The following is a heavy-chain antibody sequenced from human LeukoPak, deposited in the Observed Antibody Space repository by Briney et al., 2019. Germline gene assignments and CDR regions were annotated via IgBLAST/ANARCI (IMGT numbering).Heavy chain of an antibody. CDR1: GFTVSSNY. CDR2: ISYDGSNK. J-gene: IGHJ4*02. D-gene: IGHD3-16*01. Sequence: GGSLRLSCAASGFTVSSNYMSWVRQAPGKGLEWVAVISYDGSNKYYADSVKGRFTISRDNSKNTLYLQMNSLRAEDTAVYYCAKDRRSGEPSNLGYWGQGTLVTVSS. V-gene: IGHV3-30*18. CDR3: AKDRRSGEPSNLGY.